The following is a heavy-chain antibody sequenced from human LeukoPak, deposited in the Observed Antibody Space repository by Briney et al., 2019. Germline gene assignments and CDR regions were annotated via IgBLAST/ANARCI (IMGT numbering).Heavy chain of an antibody. CDR2: ISSSSSYI. V-gene: IGHV3-21*01. Sequence: RLSXAASGFTFXXXXXNWXXXXPGXGXEWXSSISSSSSYIYYADSVKGRFTISRDNAKNSLYLQMNSLRAEDTAVYYCARDHDXXSXTDYWGQGTLVTVSS. D-gene: IGHD3-3*01. CDR1: GFTFXXXX. CDR3: ARDHDXXSXTDY. J-gene: IGHJ4*02.